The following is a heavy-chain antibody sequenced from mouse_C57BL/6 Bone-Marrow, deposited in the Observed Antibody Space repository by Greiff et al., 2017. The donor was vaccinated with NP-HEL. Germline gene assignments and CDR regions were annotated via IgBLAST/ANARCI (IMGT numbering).Heavy chain of an antibody. CDR1: GYTFTSYW. J-gene: IGHJ1*03. V-gene: IGHV1-64*01. Sequence: QVQLQQPGAELVKPGASVKLSCKASGYTFTSYWMHWVKQRPGQGLEWIGMIHPNRGSTNYNEKFKSKATLTVDKSSSTAYMQLSSLTSEDSAVYYCARAGYSGSSPSYWYFDVWGTGTTVTVSS. CDR2: IHPNRGST. D-gene: IGHD1-1*01. CDR3: ARAGYSGSSPSYWYFDV.